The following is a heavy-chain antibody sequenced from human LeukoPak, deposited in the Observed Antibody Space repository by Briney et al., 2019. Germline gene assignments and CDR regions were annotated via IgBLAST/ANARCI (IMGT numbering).Heavy chain of an antibody. CDR1: GFTFNYFL. V-gene: IGHV3-74*01. Sequence: GGSLRLSCAASGFTFNYFLMHWVRQVPGKGLVWVSGINNDGTATYYADSVKGRFTISRDNAKNTVYLQMNGLRAEDTTVYYCATVSEYWGQGTLVTVSS. CDR3: ATVSEY. CDR2: INNDGTAT. J-gene: IGHJ4*02.